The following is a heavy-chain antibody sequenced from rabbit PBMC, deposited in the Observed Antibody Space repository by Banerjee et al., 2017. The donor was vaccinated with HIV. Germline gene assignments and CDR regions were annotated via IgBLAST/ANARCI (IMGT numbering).Heavy chain of an antibody. CDR3: ARNDYGDYAYYFKL. D-gene: IGHD2-1*01. CDR2: IGTGSGNT. CDR1: GFDFSSYYM. J-gene: IGHJ4*01. Sequence: QEQLKETGGGLVQPGGSLTLSCKASGFDFSSYYMSWVRQAPGKGLEWIACIGTGSGNTVYATWAKGRFTISKTSSTTVTLQMTSLTAADTATYFCARNDYGDYAYYFKLWGPGTLVTVS. V-gene: IGHV1S45*01.